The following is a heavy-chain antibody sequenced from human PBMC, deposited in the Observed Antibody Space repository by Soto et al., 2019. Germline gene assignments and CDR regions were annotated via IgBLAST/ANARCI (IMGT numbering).Heavy chain of an antibody. J-gene: IGHJ4*02. CDR2: INHSGST. CDR3: ASGTVVIGGDFDY. CDR1: GGSFSGYY. D-gene: IGHD4-17*01. V-gene: IGHV4-34*01. Sequence: SETLSLTCAVYGGSFSGYYWSWIRQPPGKGLEWIGEINHSGSTNYNPSLKSRVTISVDTSKYQFSLKLSSVTAADTAVYYCASGTVVIGGDFDYWGQGTLVTVSS.